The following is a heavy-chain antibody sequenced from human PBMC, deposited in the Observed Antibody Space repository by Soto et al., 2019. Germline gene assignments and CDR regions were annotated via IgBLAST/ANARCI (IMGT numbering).Heavy chain of an antibody. V-gene: IGHV4-39*01. Sequence: SETLSLTCTVSGGSISSSSYYWGWIRQPPGKGLEWIGSIYYSGSTYYNPSLKSRVTISVDTSKNQFSLKLSCVTAADTAVYYCAKQRSSGSYFLYYYYGMDVWGQGTTVTVSS. CDR2: IYYSGST. CDR1: GGSISSSSYY. CDR3: AKQRSSGSYFLYYYYGMDV. D-gene: IGHD1-26*01. J-gene: IGHJ6*02.